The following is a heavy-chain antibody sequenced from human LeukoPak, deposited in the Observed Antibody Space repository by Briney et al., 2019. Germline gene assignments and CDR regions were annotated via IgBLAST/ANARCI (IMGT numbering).Heavy chain of an antibody. CDR2: IVSNGGST. J-gene: IGHJ4*02. V-gene: IGHV3-64*04. D-gene: IGHD6-13*01. Sequence: GGSLRLSCSASGFTFSSYAMHWVRQAPGKGLEYVSAIVSNGGSTYYADSVKGRFTISRDNSKNTLFLQMNSPRAEDTAVYYCARDISQQVADYWGQGTLVTVSS. CDR1: GFTFSSYA. CDR3: ARDISQQVADY.